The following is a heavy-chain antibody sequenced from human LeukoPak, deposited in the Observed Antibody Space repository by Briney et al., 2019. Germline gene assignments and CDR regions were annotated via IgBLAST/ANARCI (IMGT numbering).Heavy chain of an antibody. CDR1: GFTFSSYR. CDR3: ARESGLRFLEWLPKNWFDP. V-gene: IGHV3-21*01. J-gene: IGHJ5*02. CDR2: IISSSSYI. Sequence: GGSLRLSCAASGFTFSSYRMNWVRQAPGKGLEWVSSIISSSSYIYYADSVKGRFTISRDNAKNSLYLQMNSLRAEDTAVYYCARESGLRFLEWLPKNWFDPWGQGTLVTVSS. D-gene: IGHD3-3*01.